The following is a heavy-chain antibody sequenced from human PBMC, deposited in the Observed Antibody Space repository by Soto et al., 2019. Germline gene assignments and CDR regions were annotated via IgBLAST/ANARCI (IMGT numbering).Heavy chain of an antibody. CDR3: ARDLRGYSYGLGDY. CDR1: GFIFDDYG. D-gene: IGHD5-18*01. Sequence: GGSLRLSCAASGFIFDDYGMSWVRQAPGKGLEWVSGINWNGGSTGYVDSVKGRFTISRDNAKNSLYLQRNNLRAEDTALYYGARDLRGYSYGLGDYWGQGIPVTVSS. CDR2: INWNGGST. V-gene: IGHV3-20*04. J-gene: IGHJ4*02.